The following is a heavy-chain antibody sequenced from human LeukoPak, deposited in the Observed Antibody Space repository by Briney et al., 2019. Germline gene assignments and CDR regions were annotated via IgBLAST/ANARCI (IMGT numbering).Heavy chain of an antibody. CDR1: GFTFSNRA. CDR3: ARRSPGTSSLFYYYMHV. CDR2: GSSSGSGT. Sequence: PGGSLRLSCAASGFTFSNRAMYWVRMAPAQGQEWVSGGSSSGSGTFFEDHVKGRLTISRDNATNSHFLQMNSLQTAATAVNYCARRSPGTSSLFYYYMHVWGKGPRSPPR. V-gene: IGHV3-23*01. D-gene: IGHD1-26*01. J-gene: IGHJ6*03.